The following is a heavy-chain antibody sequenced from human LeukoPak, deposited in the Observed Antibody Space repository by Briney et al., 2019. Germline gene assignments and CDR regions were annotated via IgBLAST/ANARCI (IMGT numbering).Heavy chain of an antibody. J-gene: IGHJ4*02. Sequence: GGSLRLSCAASGFSFSTYGMLWVRQAPGKGLEWVAVIWYDGSNKYYADSVKDRFTISRDNAKNSLYLQMNSLRAEDTAIYYCARTYGGDGGQRFDYWGQGTLVTVSS. V-gene: IGHV3-33*01. CDR3: ARTYGGDGGQRFDY. CDR1: GFSFSTYG. D-gene: IGHD2-21*02. CDR2: IWYDGSNK.